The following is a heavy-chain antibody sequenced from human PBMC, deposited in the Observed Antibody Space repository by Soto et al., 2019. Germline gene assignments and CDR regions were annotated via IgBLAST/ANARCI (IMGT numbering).Heavy chain of an antibody. J-gene: IGHJ3*01. CDR3: ARRGRVAYCTADCLHALYV. V-gene: IGHV1-3*01. CDR2: IDAGNGDT. CDR1: GYIFTSFT. D-gene: IGHD2-8*02. Sequence: QVQLVQSGAELKRPGASVRLSCKASGYIFTSFTLHWVRQAPGQRPEWMGWIDAGNGDTKSSLKFQGRVYFTRDTLATTAYMDLSHLTSEDTAMYYCARRGRVAYCTADCLHALYVWGQGTMVTVSA.